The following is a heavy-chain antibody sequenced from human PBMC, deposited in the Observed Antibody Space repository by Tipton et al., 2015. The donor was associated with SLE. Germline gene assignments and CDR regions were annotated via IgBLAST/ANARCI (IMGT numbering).Heavy chain of an antibody. CDR2: IYYSGNT. V-gene: IGHV4-59*01. Sequence: TLSLTCTVSGGSISGYYWSWIRQSPGKGLEWIGYIYYSGNTNHNPSLESRVTISVDTSKNQFSLTLTSVTAADTAVYYCARDRGRDYSMDVWGRGTTVIVSS. J-gene: IGHJ6*02. CDR1: GGSISGYY. D-gene: IGHD6-25*01. CDR3: ARDRGRDYSMDV.